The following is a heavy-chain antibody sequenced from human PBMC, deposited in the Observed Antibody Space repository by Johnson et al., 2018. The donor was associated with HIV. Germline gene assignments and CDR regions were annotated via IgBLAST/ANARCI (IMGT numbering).Heavy chain of an antibody. J-gene: IGHJ3*02. CDR2: IRWNSGSI. CDR3: AKDRWVGVGDAFDI. Sequence: VQLVESGGGLVQPGRSLRLSCAASGFTFDDYAMHWVRQAPGKGLEWVSGIRWNSGSIGYADSVKGRFTISRGNAKDSLYLQMNRLRAEDTAVYYCAKDRWVGVGDAFDIWGQGTMVTVSS. V-gene: IGHV3-9*01. D-gene: IGHD2-15*01. CDR1: GFTFDDYA.